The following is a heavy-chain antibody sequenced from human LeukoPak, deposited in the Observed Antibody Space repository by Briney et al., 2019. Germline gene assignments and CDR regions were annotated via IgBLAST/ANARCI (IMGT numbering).Heavy chain of an antibody. CDR1: GFTFSSYA. CDR2: ISYDGSNK. V-gene: IGHV3-30-3*01. Sequence: GGSLRLSCAASGFTFSSYAMHWVRQAPGKGLEWVAVISYDGSNKYYADSVKGRFTISRDNSKNTLYLQMNSLRAEDTAVYYCARDKGYNRRFDYWGQRTLVTVSS. D-gene: IGHD5-24*01. J-gene: IGHJ4*02. CDR3: ARDKGYNRRFDY.